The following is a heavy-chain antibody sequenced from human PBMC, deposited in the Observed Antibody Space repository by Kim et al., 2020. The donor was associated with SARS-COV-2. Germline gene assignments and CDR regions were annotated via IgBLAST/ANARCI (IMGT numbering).Heavy chain of an antibody. D-gene: IGHD5-18*01. J-gene: IGHJ4*02. V-gene: IGHV3-33*01. CDR2: IWYDGSNK. CDR1: GFTFSSYG. CDR3: ARDRRGYSYGPSFDY. Sequence: GGSLRLSCAASGFTFSSYGMHWVRQAPGKGLEWVAVIWYDGSNKYYADSVKGRFTISRDNSKNTLYLQMNSLRAEDTAVYYCARDRRGYSYGPSFDYWGQGTLVTVSS.